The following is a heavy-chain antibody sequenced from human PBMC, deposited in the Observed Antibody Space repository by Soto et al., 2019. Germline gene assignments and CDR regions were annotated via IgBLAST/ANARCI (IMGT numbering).Heavy chain of an antibody. CDR1: GFTFSSYC. CDR2: ISNSGREI. Sequence: AASLTLSCAASGFTFSSYCMGWVRQASGKGLEWVSSISNSGREIFYATSVKGRFTISRDSSKNTLYLQMNSLRAEETAVYYCFYMDVWGQGTTVT. CDR3: FYMDV. J-gene: IGHJ6*02. V-gene: IGHV3-23*01.